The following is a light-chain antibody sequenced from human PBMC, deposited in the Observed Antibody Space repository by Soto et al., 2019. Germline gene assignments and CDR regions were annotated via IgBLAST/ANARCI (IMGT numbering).Light chain of an antibody. CDR1: SSDVGGYNY. CDR3: SSYTSSSTRV. J-gene: IGLJ3*02. Sequence: QLVLTQPASVSGSPGQSITISCTGTSSDVGGYNYVSWYQQHPGKAPKLMIYEVSNRPSGVSNRFSGSKSGNTASLTISGLQAEDDADYYCSSYTSSSTRVFGGGTKLTVL. V-gene: IGLV2-14*01. CDR2: EVS.